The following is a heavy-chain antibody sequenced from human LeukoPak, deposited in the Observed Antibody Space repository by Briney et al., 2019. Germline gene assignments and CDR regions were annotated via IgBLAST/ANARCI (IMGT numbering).Heavy chain of an antibody. J-gene: IGHJ4*02. Sequence: SETLSLTCTVSGGSISSGGYYWSWIRQHPGKGLEWIGYIYYSGSTYYNPSLKSRVTISVDTSKNQFSLKLSSVTAADTAVYYCARGPDSGSWYNRGFDYWGQGTLVTVSS. CDR3: ARGPDSGSWYNRGFDY. CDR2: IYYSGST. V-gene: IGHV4-31*03. D-gene: IGHD6-13*01. CDR1: GGSISSGGYY.